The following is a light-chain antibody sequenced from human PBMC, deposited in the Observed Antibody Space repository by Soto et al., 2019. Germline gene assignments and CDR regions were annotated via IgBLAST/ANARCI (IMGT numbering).Light chain of an antibody. V-gene: IGLV2-11*01. Sequence: QSVLTQPRSVSGSPGQSVTISCTGTSSDIGGYDYVSWYQQHPDKAPKLMISDVSKRPSGVPDRFSGSKSGNTASLTISGLQAEDEADYYCCSYAGNYYVFGTGTKLTVL. CDR1: SSDIGGYDY. J-gene: IGLJ1*01. CDR2: DVS. CDR3: CSYAGNYYV.